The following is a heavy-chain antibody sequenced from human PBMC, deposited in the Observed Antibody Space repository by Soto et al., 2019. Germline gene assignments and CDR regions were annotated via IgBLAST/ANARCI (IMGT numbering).Heavy chain of an antibody. D-gene: IGHD3-10*01. CDR1: GFTFSNNY. CDR3: ARDRGYDAHDYYYNAMDV. CDR2: IRGFSPYT. J-gene: IGHJ6*02. Sequence: PGGSLRLSCAFSGFTFSNNYMSWVRQAPGKGLEWVSGIRGFSPYTFYAESVKGRFTISRDNAKNSLYLQMDSLRAEDTAVYYCARDRGYDAHDYYYNAMDVWGQGTMVTVSS. V-gene: IGHV3-11*06.